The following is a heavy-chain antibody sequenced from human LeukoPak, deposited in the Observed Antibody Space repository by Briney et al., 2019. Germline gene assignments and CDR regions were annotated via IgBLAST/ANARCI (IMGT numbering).Heavy chain of an antibody. V-gene: IGHV4-39*07. CDR2: INHSGST. Sequence: DPSETLSLTCTVSGGSISSGGYSWSWIRQPPGKGLEWIGEINHSGSTNYNPSLKSRVTISVDTSKNQFSLKLSSVTAADTAVYYCARGTTVDYYFDYWGQGTLVTVSS. CDR3: ARGTTVDYYFDY. CDR1: GGSISSGGYS. D-gene: IGHD4-23*01. J-gene: IGHJ4*02.